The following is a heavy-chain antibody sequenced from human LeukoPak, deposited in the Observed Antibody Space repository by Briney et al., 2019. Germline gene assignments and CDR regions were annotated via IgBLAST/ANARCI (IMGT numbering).Heavy chain of an antibody. Sequence: ASVKVSCKASGYTFTGYYMHWVRQAPGQGLEWMGWISAYNGNTNYAQKLQGRVTMTTDTSTSAAYMELRSLRSDDTAVYYCARDHEYDILTGQTSYYYYGMDVWGQGTTVTVSS. J-gene: IGHJ6*02. CDR1: GYTFTGYY. CDR3: ARDHEYDILTGQTSYYYYGMDV. V-gene: IGHV1-18*04. CDR2: ISAYNGNT. D-gene: IGHD3-9*01.